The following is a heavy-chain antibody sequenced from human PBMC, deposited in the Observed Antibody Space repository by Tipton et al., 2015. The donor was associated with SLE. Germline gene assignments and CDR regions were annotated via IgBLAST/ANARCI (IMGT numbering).Heavy chain of an antibody. CDR2: INHSGST. V-gene: IGHV4-34*01. CDR1: GGSFSGYY. Sequence: TLSLTCAVYGGSFSGYYWSWIRQPPGKGLEWIGEINHSGSTNYNPSLKSRVIISVDTSKNQFSLKLSSVTAADTAVYYCAGMSYPREGYFDYWGQGTLVTVTS. D-gene: IGHD1-26*01. J-gene: IGHJ4*02. CDR3: AGMSYPREGYFDY.